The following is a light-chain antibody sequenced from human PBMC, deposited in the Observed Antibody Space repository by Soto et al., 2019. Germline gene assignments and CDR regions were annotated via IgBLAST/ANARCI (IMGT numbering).Light chain of an antibody. CDR3: CSKAGSSPWV. CDR1: SSYVGYYNR. V-gene: IGLV2-18*02. CDR2: EVS. Sequence: QSALTQPPSVCGSPGQSVTISCTVTSSYVGYYNRVSWYQQPPGTAPQLLIYEVSNRPSGVPDSFSVSKSGNTGSLNVYGLKTEDEGDYYCCSKAGSSPWVFGGGTQVTA. J-gene: IGLJ7*02.